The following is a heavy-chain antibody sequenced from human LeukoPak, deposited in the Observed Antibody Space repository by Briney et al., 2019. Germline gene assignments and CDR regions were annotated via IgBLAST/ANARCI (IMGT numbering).Heavy chain of an antibody. Sequence: GGSLRLSCVASGFTFGYYAMSWVRQAPGKGLEWVSGISGPGDDTYYADSVKGRFTISRDNSKNTLFLQMNSLRAEDTAVYYCTRGGNYYDTSGSNWFDPWGQGSLVTVSS. CDR3: TRGGNYYDTSGSNWFDP. CDR1: GFTFGYYA. D-gene: IGHD3-22*01. V-gene: IGHV3-23*01. CDR2: ISGPGDDT. J-gene: IGHJ5*02.